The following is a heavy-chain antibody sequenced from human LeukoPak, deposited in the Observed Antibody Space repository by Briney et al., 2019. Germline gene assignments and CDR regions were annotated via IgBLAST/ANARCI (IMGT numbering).Heavy chain of an antibody. J-gene: IGHJ2*01. Sequence: SETLSLTCAVYGGSFSGYYWSWIRQPPGKGLEWIGEINHSGSTNYNPSLKSRVTISVDTSKDQVSLKLSSVTAADTAVYYCARRRLGKVSYFDLWGRGTLVTVSS. CDR1: GGSFSGYY. CDR3: ARRRLGKVSYFDL. D-gene: IGHD7-27*01. CDR2: INHSGST. V-gene: IGHV4-34*01.